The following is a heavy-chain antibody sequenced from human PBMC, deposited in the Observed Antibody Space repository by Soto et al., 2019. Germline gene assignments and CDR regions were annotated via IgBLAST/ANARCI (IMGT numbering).Heavy chain of an antibody. D-gene: IGHD3-9*01. CDR2: IYSGGST. CDR1: GFTVSSNY. J-gene: IGHJ6*02. CDR3: AREFRYFDWLLQGSSGMDV. V-gene: IGHV3-53*01. Sequence: EVQLVESGGGLIRPGGSLRLSCAVSGFTVSSNYMSWVRQAPGKGLEWVSVIYSGGSTYYADSVKGRFTISRDNSENTLYLQMNSLRAEDTAVYYCAREFRYFDWLLQGSSGMDVWGQGTTVTVSS.